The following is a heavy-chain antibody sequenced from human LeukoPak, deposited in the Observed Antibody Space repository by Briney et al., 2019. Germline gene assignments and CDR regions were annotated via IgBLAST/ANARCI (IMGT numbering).Heavy chain of an antibody. Sequence: SQTLSLTCAISGDSVSSNSAAWNWIRQSPSRGLEWLGRTYYRSKWYNDYAVSVKSRTTINPDTSKNQFSLQLNSVTPEDTAVYYCARALGWLQLEGDAFDIWGQGTMVTVSS. J-gene: IGHJ3*02. V-gene: IGHV6-1*01. D-gene: IGHD5-24*01. CDR1: GDSVSSNSAA. CDR3: ARALGWLQLEGDAFDI. CDR2: TYYRSKWYN.